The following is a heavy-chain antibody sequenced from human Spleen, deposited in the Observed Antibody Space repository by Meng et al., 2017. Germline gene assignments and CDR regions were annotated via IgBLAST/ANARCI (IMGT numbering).Heavy chain of an antibody. CDR2: IYWDDEK. J-gene: IGHJ4*02. CDR1: GFSLSTSGVA. Sequence: SGPTLVKPTETLTLTCTFSGFSLSTSGVAVGWIRHPPGKALEWLACIYWDDEKRYIPSHKSRLTISKDTTKNQVVLTITNMDAVDTGTYYGAHTLTSGWDYYFDYWGQGTLVTVSS. V-gene: IGHV2-5*02. D-gene: IGHD6-19*01. CDR3: AHTLTSGWDYYFDY.